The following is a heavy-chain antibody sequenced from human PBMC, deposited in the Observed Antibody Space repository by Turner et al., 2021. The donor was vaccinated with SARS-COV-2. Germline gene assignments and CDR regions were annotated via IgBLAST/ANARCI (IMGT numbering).Heavy chain of an antibody. J-gene: IGHJ4*02. D-gene: IGHD2-15*01. V-gene: IGHV3-7*04. Sequence: EEQLVESGVGLVQPGGSLRLSCTASGFTFSNWMHWVRQAPGKGLEWVANIKQDGSEKYFVDSVKGRFTISRDNAKNSLYLQMNSLRAEDTAVYYCARDPNSGASLWGQGILVTVSS. CDR3: ARDPNSGASL. CDR2: IKQDGSEK. CDR1: GFTFSNW.